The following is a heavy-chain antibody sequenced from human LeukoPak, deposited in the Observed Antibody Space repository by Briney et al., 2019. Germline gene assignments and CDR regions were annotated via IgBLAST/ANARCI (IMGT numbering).Heavy chain of an antibody. CDR2: INPNSGGT. J-gene: IGHJ4*02. CDR1: GYTFTGYY. Sequence: GASVKVSCKASGYTFTGYYMRWVRQAPGQGLEWMGWINPNSGGTNYAQKFQGWVTMTRDTSISTAYMELSRLRSDDTAVYYCARGRKDIVATMDDYWGQGTLVTVSS. D-gene: IGHD5-12*01. CDR3: ARGRKDIVATMDDY. V-gene: IGHV1-2*04.